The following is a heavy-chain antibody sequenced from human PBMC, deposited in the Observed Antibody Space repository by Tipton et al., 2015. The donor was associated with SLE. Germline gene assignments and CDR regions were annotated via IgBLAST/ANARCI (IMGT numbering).Heavy chain of an antibody. CDR1: GFTFHNYW. V-gene: IGHV3-74*01. D-gene: IGHD6-19*01. CDR3: ARAPTISVAGTTDPFGMDV. Sequence: SLRLSCAASGFTFHNYWLHWVRQAPGKGLVWVSRLITDGSVTTYADSVKGRLTSSRDNAKNTLYLQMRSLRVEDTGIYYCARAPTISVAGTTDPFGMDVWGPGTRVTVSS. CDR2: LITDGSVT. J-gene: IGHJ6*02.